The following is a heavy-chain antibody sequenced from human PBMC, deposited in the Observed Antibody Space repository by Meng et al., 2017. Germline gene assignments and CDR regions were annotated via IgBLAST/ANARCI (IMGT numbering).Heavy chain of an antibody. Sequence: VQLVESGGGLVLPGGSLRLSCVASGFTVSSNYMSWVRQAPGKGLEWVSLIYSGGSTYYSDSVKGRFTISRDNSKNTLYLQMNSLRAEDTAVYYCATESAWGQGTLVTVSS. J-gene: IGHJ5*02. CDR3: ATESA. V-gene: IGHV3-66*01. CDR2: IYSGGST. CDR1: GFTVSSNY.